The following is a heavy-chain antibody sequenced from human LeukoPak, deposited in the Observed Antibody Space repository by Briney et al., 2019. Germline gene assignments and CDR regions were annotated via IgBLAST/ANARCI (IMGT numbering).Heavy chain of an antibody. V-gene: IGHV3-7*05. D-gene: IGHD2-15*01. J-gene: IGHJ5*02. CDR2: INQEGSEK. Sequence: PGRSLRLSCAASGFTFSSYWMSWVRQAPGKGLEWVANINQEGSEKYYVDSVKGRFTISRDNAKNSLYLQMNSLRAEDTAVYYCARPRGYCSGGSCYWFDPWGQGTLVTVSS. CDR1: GFTFSSYW. CDR3: ARPRGYCSGGSCYWFDP.